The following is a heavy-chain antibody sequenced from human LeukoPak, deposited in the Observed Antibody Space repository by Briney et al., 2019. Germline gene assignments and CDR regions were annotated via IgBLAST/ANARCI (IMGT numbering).Heavy chain of an antibody. D-gene: IGHD4-11*01. V-gene: IGHV4-61*01. J-gene: IGHJ6*02. CDR2: IYYSGST. CDR3: ATTTRYYYGMDV. Sequence: GGSVXXGSYXXGWVRQPPGRGLEWIGYIYYSGSTNYNPSLKSRVTISVDTSKNQFSLKLSSVTAADTAVYYCATTTRYYYGMDVWRQGTTVTVSS. CDR1: GGSVXXGSYX.